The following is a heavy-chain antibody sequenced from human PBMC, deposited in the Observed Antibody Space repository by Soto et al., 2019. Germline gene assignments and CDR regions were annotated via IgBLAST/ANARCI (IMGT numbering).Heavy chain of an antibody. V-gene: IGHV1-69*01. CDR3: ARVITLTTLAYFDY. CDR2: IIPIFVTA. J-gene: IGHJ4*02. CDR1: GGTSSSYA. D-gene: IGHD4-17*01. Sequence: QVQLVQSGAEVKKPGSSVKVSCKASGGTSSSYAISWVRHAPGQGLEWMGGIIPIFVTANYAEKIQGRVKITADESTSTAYMEMSSLRSEDTAVYYGARVITLTTLAYFDYWGQGTLVNVSS.